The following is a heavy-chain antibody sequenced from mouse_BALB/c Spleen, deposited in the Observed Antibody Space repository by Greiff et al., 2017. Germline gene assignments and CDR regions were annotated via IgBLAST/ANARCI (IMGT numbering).Heavy chain of an antibody. V-gene: IGHV1S81*02. Sequence: QVHVKQSAAELARPGASVKMSCKASGYTFTSYYMYWVKQRPGQGLEWIGEINPSNGGTNFNEKFKSKATLTVDKSSSTAYMQLSSLTSEDSAVYYCTRRTTVVDYYAMDYWGQGTSVTVSS. CDR1: GYTFTSYY. CDR2: INPSNGGT. D-gene: IGHD1-1*01. CDR3: TRRTTVVDYYAMDY. J-gene: IGHJ4*01.